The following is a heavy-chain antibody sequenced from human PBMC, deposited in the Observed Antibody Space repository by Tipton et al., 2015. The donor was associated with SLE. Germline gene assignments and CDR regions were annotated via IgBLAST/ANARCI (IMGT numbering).Heavy chain of an antibody. Sequence: SLRLSCAASGFTFSTNAMSWVRQAPGKGLEWVSSIIDGGTTYYTDSVKGRFTISRDNSKNTLYLQMNSLRAEDTAVYYCARDQYSSGRWDYWGQGALVTVSS. V-gene: IGHV3-23*01. CDR2: IIDGGTT. CDR1: GFTFSTNA. CDR3: ARDQYSSGRWDY. J-gene: IGHJ4*02. D-gene: IGHD6-19*01.